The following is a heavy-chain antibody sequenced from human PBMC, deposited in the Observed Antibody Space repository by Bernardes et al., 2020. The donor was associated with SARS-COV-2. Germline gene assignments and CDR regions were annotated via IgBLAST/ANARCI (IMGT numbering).Heavy chain of an antibody. D-gene: IGHD3-3*02. J-gene: IGHJ5*02. CDR1: GGSISGYY. CDR3: ARASQSELDWFDP. V-gene: IGHV4-59*01. CDR2: IYYSGST. Sequence: SETLSLTCTVSGGSISGYYWSWIRQPPGKALEWIGYIYYSGSTHYKPSLKSRVTISVDTSRNQFSLRLSSVTAADTAIYYCARASQSELDWFDPWGQGTLVTVSS.